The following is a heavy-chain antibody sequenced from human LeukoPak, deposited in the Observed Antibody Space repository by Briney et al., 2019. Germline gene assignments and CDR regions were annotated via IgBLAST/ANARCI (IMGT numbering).Heavy chain of an antibody. CDR3: ARQDQYYDILSGYSGYWYFDL. CDR1: GFTVSSNY. V-gene: IGHV4-59*08. Sequence: GSLRLSCAASGFTVSSNYMSWVRQPPGKGLEWIAYIYYTGNTNYNPSLKSRVTISVDTSKNQFSLELSSVTAADTAVYYCARQDQYYDILSGYSGYWYFDLWGRGTLVTVSS. J-gene: IGHJ2*01. CDR2: IYYTGNT. D-gene: IGHD3-9*01.